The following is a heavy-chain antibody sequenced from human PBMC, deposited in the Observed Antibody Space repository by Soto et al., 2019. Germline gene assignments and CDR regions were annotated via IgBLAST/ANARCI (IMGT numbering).Heavy chain of an antibody. Sequence: SETLSLTCTVSGGSISSYYWSWIRQPPGKGLEWIGSIYYRGNTYYNPSLKSRVTISVDTSKNHFSLNLSSVTAADTAVYYCARVDSSGGLDSWGQGSLVTVSS. CDR1: GGSISSYY. D-gene: IGHD3-22*01. V-gene: IGHV4-39*02. CDR3: ARVDSSGGLDS. J-gene: IGHJ4*02. CDR2: IYYRGNT.